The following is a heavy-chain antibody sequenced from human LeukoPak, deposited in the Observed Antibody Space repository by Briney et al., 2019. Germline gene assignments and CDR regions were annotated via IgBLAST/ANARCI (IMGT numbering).Heavy chain of an antibody. CDR1: GGTFSSYT. J-gene: IGHJ4*02. V-gene: IGHV1-69*13. CDR3: ARSYDDYAEYYFDY. D-gene: IGHD4-17*01. Sequence: SVKVSCKASGGTFSSYTINWVRQAPGQGLEWMGGIIPILGTANYAQKFHGRVTITADESTSTTYMELSSLRSEDTAVYYCARSYDDYAEYYFDYWGQGTLVSVSS. CDR2: IIPILGTA.